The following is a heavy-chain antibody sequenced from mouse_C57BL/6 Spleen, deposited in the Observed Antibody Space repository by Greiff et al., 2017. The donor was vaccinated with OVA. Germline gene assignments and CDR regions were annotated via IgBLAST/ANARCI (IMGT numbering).Heavy chain of an antibody. CDR1: GFSLTSYG. CDR3: AKSPYYYGSSRYAMDY. V-gene: IGHV2-5*01. D-gene: IGHD1-1*01. J-gene: IGHJ4*01. Sequence: QVQLQQSGPGLVQPSQSLSITCTVSGFSLTSYGVHWVRQSPGKGLEWLGVIWSGGSTDYNAAFMSRLSITKDNSKSQVFFKMNSLQADDTAIYYGAKSPYYYGSSRYAMDYWGQGPSVTVSS. CDR2: IWSGGST.